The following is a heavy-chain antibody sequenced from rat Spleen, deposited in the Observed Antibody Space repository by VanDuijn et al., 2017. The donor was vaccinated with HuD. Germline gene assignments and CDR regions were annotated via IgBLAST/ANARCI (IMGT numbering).Heavy chain of an antibody. Sequence: EVQLQESGPGLVKPSQSLSLTCSVTDHSITSSYRWNWIRKFPGNKMEWMGYINYSGSTTYNPSLKSRISITRDSSKNQFFLHLNSVTTEDTATYYGARNYGWYTPYVMDAWGQGASVTVSS. CDR2: INYSGST. D-gene: IGHD1-11*01. J-gene: IGHJ4*01. CDR1: DHSITSSY. V-gene: IGHV3-1*01. CDR3: ARNYGWYTPYVMDA.